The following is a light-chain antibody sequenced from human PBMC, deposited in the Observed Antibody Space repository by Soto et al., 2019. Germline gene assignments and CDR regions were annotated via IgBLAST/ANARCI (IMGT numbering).Light chain of an antibody. CDR3: QKSYSSPWT. V-gene: IGKV1-39*01. CDR2: AAS. Sequence: DIQLPRSHSTLSASVLDSATITALASQNIRNYLDWYQQKPGQVPKILIYAASNLHSGVPSRFRGSGSGTDFTLTITSLQPEDFATYYCQKSYSSPWTFGQGTKVDIK. CDR1: QNIRNY. J-gene: IGKJ1*01.